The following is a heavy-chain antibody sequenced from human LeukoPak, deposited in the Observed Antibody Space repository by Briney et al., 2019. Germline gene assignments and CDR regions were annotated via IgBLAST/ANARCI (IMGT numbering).Heavy chain of an antibody. CDR3: ARGRVDNWNDNWFDP. Sequence: ASVKVSCKASGYTFTSYDINWVRQAPGQGLEWMGWMNPNSGNTGYAQKFQGRVTMTRNTSISTAYMELSSLRSEDTAVYYCARGRVDNWNDNWFDPWGQGTLVTVSS. D-gene: IGHD1-1*01. CDR2: MNPNSGNT. CDR1: GYTFTSYD. J-gene: IGHJ5*02. V-gene: IGHV1-8*01.